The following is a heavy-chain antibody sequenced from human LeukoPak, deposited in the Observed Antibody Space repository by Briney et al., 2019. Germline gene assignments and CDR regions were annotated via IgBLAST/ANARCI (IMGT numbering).Heavy chain of an antibody. CDR2: LRGRSSTI. J-gene: IGHJ4*02. V-gene: IGHV3-48*01. CDR3: ARVRLDSGTYSHYY. D-gene: IGHD3-10*01. CDR1: GFTFSSYR. Sequence: PGGSLRLSCAASGFTFSSYRMSSVRQAPGKGLEWVSYLRGRSSTIYYADSVKGRFTISRDNAENSLYLQMNSLRAEDTAVYYCARVRLDSGTYSHYYWGQGTLVTVSS.